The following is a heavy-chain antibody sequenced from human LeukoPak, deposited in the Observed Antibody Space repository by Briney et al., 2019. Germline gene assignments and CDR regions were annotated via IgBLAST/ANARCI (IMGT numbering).Heavy chain of an antibody. CDR2: FDPEDGET. Sequence: ASVKVSCKVSGYTLTELSMHWVRQAPGKGLEWMGGFDPEDGETIYAQKFQGRVTITRNTSISTAYMELSSLRSEDTAVYYCARVDIVVVPAAIPYYYYYMDVWGKGTTVTVSS. J-gene: IGHJ6*03. V-gene: IGHV1-24*01. CDR3: ARVDIVVVPAAIPYYYYYMDV. CDR1: GYTLTELS. D-gene: IGHD2-2*01.